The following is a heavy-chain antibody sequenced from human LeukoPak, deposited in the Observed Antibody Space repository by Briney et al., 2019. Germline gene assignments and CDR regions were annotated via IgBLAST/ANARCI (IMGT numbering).Heavy chain of an antibody. D-gene: IGHD2/OR15-2a*01. CDR3: AQKAPFSPSYSQH. J-gene: IGHJ1*01. CDR1: GGSITSYF. Sequence: SETLSLTCTVSGGSITSYFWGWIRQPPGKGLEWIGYIYHSGTTNYNPSLKSRVTISVDTSKSQFSLRLSSVTAADTAVYYCAQKAPFSPSYSQHWGQGTLVTVSS. V-gene: IGHV4-59*01. CDR2: IYHSGTT.